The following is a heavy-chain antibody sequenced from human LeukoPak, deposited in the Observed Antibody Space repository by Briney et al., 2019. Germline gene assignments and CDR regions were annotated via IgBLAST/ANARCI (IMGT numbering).Heavy chain of an antibody. D-gene: IGHD6-13*01. V-gene: IGHV3-74*01. J-gene: IGHJ4*02. CDR3: ARLATTGTGF. CDR1: GFTFSSYW. Sequence: GGSLRLSCAASGFTFSSYWMHWVRQAPGRGLVRVAGIKADASSTSYADSVKGRFTISRNNAKNTLYLQMNSLRVEDTAVSYCARLATTGTGFWGQGTPVTVSS. CDR2: IKADASST.